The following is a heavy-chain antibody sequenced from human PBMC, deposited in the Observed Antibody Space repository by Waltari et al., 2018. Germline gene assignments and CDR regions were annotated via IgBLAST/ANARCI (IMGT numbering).Heavy chain of an antibody. CDR1: GFTFNNAW. J-gene: IGHJ3*01. Sequence: EVQLVESGGGLVEPGGSLRLSCAASGFTFNNAWMYWVRQAPGKEREWVGRIKSNRDGGTTEYTAAVKGRFIISRDDSRATLYLQMNTLKTEDAAVYYCTTDWGSGSYPLYAFDLWGPGTMVTVSS. CDR2: IKSNRDGGTT. D-gene: IGHD1-26*01. CDR3: TTDWGSGSYPLYAFDL. V-gene: IGHV3-15*01.